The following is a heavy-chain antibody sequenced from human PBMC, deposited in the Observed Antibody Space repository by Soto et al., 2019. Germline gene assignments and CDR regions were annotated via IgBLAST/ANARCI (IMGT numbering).Heavy chain of an antibody. CDR1: GGTFSSYA. CDR3: AIRSSNYVYYYGMDV. Sequence: QVQLVQSGAEVKKPGSSVKVSCKASGGTFSSYAISWVRQAPGQGLEWMGGIIPIFGTANYAQKFQGRVTLTADESKSTAYMELSSLRSEDTAVYDCAIRSSNYVYYYGMDVWGQGTTVTVSS. D-gene: IGHD4-4*01. J-gene: IGHJ6*02. V-gene: IGHV1-69*12. CDR2: IIPIFGTA.